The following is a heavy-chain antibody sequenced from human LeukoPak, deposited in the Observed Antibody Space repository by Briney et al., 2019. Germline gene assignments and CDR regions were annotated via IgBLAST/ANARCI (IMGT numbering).Heavy chain of an antibody. J-gene: IGHJ4*02. D-gene: IGHD4/OR15-4a*01. CDR3: ARPNSY. CDR1: GFTFSSYS. Sequence: GGSLRLSCVASGFTFSSYSMNWVRQAPGKGLEWVSYISSSSSTIYYADSVKGRFTISRDNAKNSLYPQMNSLRAEDTAVYYCARPNSYWGQGTLVTVSS. CDR2: ISSSSSTI. V-gene: IGHV3-48*01.